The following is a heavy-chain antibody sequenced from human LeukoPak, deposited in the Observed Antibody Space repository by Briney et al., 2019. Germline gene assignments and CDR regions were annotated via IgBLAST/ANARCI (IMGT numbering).Heavy chain of an antibody. CDR1: GFTFSHYS. Sequence: GGSLRLSCAASGFTFSHYSMNWVRQAPGKGLEWVSSISSDSSYIYYADSEKGRFTISRDNAKNSLYLQMNSLRAEDTAVYYCARFGTGSHAKPFGYWGQGSLVTVSS. J-gene: IGHJ4*02. CDR2: ISSDSSYI. CDR3: ARFGTGSHAKPFGY. D-gene: IGHD1-26*01. V-gene: IGHV3-21*01.